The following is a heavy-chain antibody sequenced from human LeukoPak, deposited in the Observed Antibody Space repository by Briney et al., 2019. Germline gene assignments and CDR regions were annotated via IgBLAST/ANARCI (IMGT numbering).Heavy chain of an antibody. V-gene: IGHV3-66*01. CDR3: ARAGYCSGGSCIGGNYFDY. J-gene: IGHJ4*02. CDR1: RFTFSNAW. D-gene: IGHD2-15*01. Sequence: GGSLRLSCAASRFTFSNAWMSWVRQAPGKGLEWVSVIYSGGSTYYADSVKGRFTISRDNSKNTLYLQMNSLRAEDTAVYYCARAGYCSGGSCIGGNYFDYWGQGTLVTVSS. CDR2: IYSGGST.